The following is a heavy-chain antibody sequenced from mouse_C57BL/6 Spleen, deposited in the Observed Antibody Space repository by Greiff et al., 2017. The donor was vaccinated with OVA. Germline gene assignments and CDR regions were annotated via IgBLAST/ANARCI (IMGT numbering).Heavy chain of an antibody. CDR3: TIGYGSSMDY. D-gene: IGHD1-1*01. CDR1: GFNIKDDY. V-gene: IGHV14-4*01. J-gene: IGHJ4*01. Sequence: VQLQQSGAELVRPGASVKLSCTASGFNIKDDYMHWVKQRPEQGLEWIGWIDPENGDTEYASKFQGKATITADTSSNTAYLQLSSLTSEDTAVYYCTIGYGSSMDYWGQGTSVTVSS. CDR2: IDPENGDT.